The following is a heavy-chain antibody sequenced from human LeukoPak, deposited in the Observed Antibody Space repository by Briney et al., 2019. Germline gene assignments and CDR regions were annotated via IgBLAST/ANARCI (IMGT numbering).Heavy chain of an antibody. CDR2: IYYTGSI. Sequence: PSETLSLTCTVSGGSISSSSYYWGWIRRPPGKGLEYIGFIYYTGSINYNSSLKSRVTISIDTSRNLFSLKLNSVTAADTAVYHCARFAYGAYYFDYWGQGTLVTVSS. CDR1: GGSISSSSYY. J-gene: IGHJ4*02. D-gene: IGHD4-17*01. V-gene: IGHV4-61*05. CDR3: ARFAYGAYYFDY.